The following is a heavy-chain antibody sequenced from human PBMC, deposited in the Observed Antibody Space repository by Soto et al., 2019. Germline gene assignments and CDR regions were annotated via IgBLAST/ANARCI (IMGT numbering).Heavy chain of an antibody. Sequence: GCCRSRKRKTPGKGLEWIGYISYSGSTNYNPSLKSRVTISVDTSKNQFSLKLSSVTAADTAVYYCAREERMGYYCCYGMDVLVQGTTVTGFS. V-gene: IGHV4-61*08. CDR2: ISYSGST. J-gene: IGHJ6*01. CDR1: GCC. CDR3: AREERMGYYCCYGMDV. D-gene: IGHD1-1*01.